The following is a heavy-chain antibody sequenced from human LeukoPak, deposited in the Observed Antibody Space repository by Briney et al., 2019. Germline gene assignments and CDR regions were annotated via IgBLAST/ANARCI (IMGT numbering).Heavy chain of an antibody. CDR3: ARDIPDY. CDR2: ISRSSTNI. CDR1: GFTFSTYS. J-gene: IGHJ4*02. V-gene: IGHV3-21*01. Sequence: GGSLRPSCAASGFTFSTYSMNWVRQAPGKGLEWVSSISRSSTNIYYADSVKGRFTISRDNAKNSLYLQMNSLRAEDTAVYYCARDIPDYWGQGTQVTVSS.